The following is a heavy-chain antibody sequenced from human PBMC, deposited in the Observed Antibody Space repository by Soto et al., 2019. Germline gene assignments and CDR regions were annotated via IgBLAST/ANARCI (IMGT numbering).Heavy chain of an antibody. J-gene: IGHJ6*03. CDR2: IYPGDSDT. Sequence: GESLKISCKGSGYSFTSYWIGWVRQMPGKGLEWMGIIYPGDSDTRYSPSFQGQVTISADKSISTAYLQWSSLKASDTVMYYCARLGCSSTSCYAGYYYYYYMDVWGKGTTVTVSS. D-gene: IGHD2-2*01. V-gene: IGHV5-51*01. CDR3: ARLGCSSTSCYAGYYYYYYMDV. CDR1: GYSFTSYW.